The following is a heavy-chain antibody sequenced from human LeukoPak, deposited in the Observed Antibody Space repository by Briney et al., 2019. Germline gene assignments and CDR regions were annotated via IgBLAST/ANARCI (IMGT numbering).Heavy chain of an antibody. CDR1: GYTFTGYY. CDR2: ISPNSGGT. V-gene: IGHV1-2*02. D-gene: IGHD6-19*01. Sequence: ASVKVSCKASGYTFTGYYMHWVRQAPGQGLEWMGWISPNSGGTNYAQKFQGRVTMTRDTSISTAYMELSRLRSDDTAVYYCARDERRQWLVRSWFDPWGQGTLVTVSS. CDR3: ARDERRQWLVRSWFDP. J-gene: IGHJ5*02.